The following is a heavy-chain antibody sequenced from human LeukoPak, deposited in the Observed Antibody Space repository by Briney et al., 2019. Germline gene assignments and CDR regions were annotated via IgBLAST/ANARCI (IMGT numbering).Heavy chain of an antibody. CDR2: ISAYNGNT. Sequence: ASVKVSCKASGYTFTNYGISWVRQAPGQGLEWMGWISAYNGNTNYAQKLQGRVTMTTDTSTSTAYMELRSLRSDDTAVYYCARGSPDYYDSSGYFDYWGQGTLVAVSS. CDR1: GYTFTNYG. V-gene: IGHV1-18*01. CDR3: ARGSPDYYDSSGYFDY. D-gene: IGHD3-22*01. J-gene: IGHJ4*02.